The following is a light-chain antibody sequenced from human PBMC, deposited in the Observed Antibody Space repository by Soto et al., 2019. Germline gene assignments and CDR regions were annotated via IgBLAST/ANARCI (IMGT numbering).Light chain of an antibody. CDR1: QSVSSSY. CDR2: GAS. J-gene: IGKJ1*01. CDR3: QQYGSALTWT. V-gene: IGKV3-20*01. Sequence: ETVCTQSPGTLSSSPGERATLSCRASQSVSSSYLAWYQQKLGQAPRLLIYGASSRATGIPDRFSGSGSATDFSLPIRRLESKDFAVYYCQQYGSALTWTLGQGTKVDIK.